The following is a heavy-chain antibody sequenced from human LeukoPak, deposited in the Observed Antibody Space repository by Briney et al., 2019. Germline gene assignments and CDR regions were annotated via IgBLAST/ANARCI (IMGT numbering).Heavy chain of an antibody. V-gene: IGHV5-51*01. D-gene: IGHD2-2*01. J-gene: IGHJ4*02. CDR3: ARFAYTSSLDY. Sequence: GESLKISCKVSGYIWTNNWIGWVRQVPGKGLEWMGLIYPGHSDTKYSPSFQGQVTLSVDKSINTAYLHWSSLQVSDTAIYFCARFAYTSSLDYWGQGTRVTVSS. CDR2: IYPGHSDT. CDR1: GYIWTNNW.